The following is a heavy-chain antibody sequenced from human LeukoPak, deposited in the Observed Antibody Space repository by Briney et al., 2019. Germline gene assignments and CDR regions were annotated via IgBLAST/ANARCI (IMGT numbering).Heavy chain of an antibody. CDR3: ARDRRDGYNYFFDY. CDR2: IIPIFGTA. D-gene: IGHD5-24*01. Sequence: SVKVSCKASGGTFSSYAISWVRQAPGQGLEWMGRIIPIFGTANYAQKFQGRVTITTDESTSTAYMELSSLRSEDTAVYYCARDRRDGYNYFFDYWGQGTLVTASS. J-gene: IGHJ4*02. V-gene: IGHV1-69*05. CDR1: GGTFSSYA.